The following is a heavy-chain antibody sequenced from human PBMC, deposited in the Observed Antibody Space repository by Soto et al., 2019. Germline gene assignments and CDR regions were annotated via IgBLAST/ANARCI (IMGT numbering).Heavy chain of an antibody. V-gene: IGHV3-30-3*01. D-gene: IGHD1-7*01. J-gene: IGHJ6*02. CDR2: ISYDGINK. CDR1: GFTFSSYA. Sequence: GGSLRLSCAASGFTFSSYAMHWVRQAPGKGLEWVAVISYDGINKYYVDSVKGRFTISRDNSKNTLYLEMNSLRAEDTAVYYCARNLQTGITVYYYYDMAVWGQGTPVTVSS. CDR3: ARNLQTGITVYYYYDMAV.